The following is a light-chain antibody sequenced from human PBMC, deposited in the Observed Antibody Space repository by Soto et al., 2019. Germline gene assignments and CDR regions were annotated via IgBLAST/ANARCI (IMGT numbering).Light chain of an antibody. CDR3: QQGYATPFT. CDR2: TAS. Sequence: DIQMTQSPSSLSASVGDRVSITCRASQTINSYLNWFQQKPGEAPKLLIYTASTLQAGVPSRFSGSGSGTDFTLTISSLQPEDFATYYCQQGYATPFTFGQGTRLDIK. V-gene: IGKV1-39*01. CDR1: QTINSY. J-gene: IGKJ5*01.